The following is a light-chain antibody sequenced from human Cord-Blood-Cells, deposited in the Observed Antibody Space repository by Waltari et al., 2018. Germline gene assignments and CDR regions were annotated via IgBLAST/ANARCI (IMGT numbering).Light chain of an antibody. J-gene: IGKJ1*01. CDR3: QQSYSRWT. Sequence: DIQMTQSPSSLSASVGDRVTITCRASQSISSYLNWYQQKPGKAPKLLIYAASSLQSGVPSRFSVSGSGTDFTLTISSLQPEDFATYYCQQSYSRWTFGQGTKVEIK. CDR2: AAS. V-gene: IGKV1-39*01. CDR1: QSISSY.